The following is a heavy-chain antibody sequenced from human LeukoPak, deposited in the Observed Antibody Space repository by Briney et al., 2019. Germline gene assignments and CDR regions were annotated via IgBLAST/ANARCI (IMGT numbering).Heavy chain of an antibody. CDR1: GYSFTRYY. J-gene: IGHJ4*02. Sequence: GASVKVSCKTSGYSFTRYYIHWVRQAPGQGLEWMGWINPSSGGTEYAQKFQGRVTMTGDTSISTAYMELSRLRSDDTAVYYCARDRGSSWYVDYWGQGTLVTVSS. CDR2: INPSSGGT. V-gene: IGHV1-2*02. CDR3: ARDRGSSWYVDY. D-gene: IGHD6-13*01.